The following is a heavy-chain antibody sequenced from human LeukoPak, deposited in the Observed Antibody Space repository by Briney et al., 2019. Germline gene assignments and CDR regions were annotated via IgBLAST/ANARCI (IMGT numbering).Heavy chain of an antibody. CDR1: GFTFSSYW. Sequence: SGGSLRLSCAASGFTFSSYWMHWVRQAPGKGLVWVSRINTDGSSTSYADSVKGRFTISRDNAKNTLYLQMNSLRAEDTAVYYCAREDSGSYYNDDWGQGTLVTVSS. CDR3: AREDSGSYYNDD. V-gene: IGHV3-74*01. J-gene: IGHJ4*02. D-gene: IGHD1-26*01. CDR2: INTDGSST.